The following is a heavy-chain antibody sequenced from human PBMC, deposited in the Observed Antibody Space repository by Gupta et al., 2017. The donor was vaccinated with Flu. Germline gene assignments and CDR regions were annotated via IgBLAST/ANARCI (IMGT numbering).Heavy chain of an antibody. Sequence: EVQLVESGGGLVQPGGSLRLSCAASGFTFSSYWMHWVRQAPGKGLVWVSRINSDGSSTSYADSVKGRFTISRDNAKNTLYLQMNSLRAEDTAVDYCAREFTGAIDFDPWGQGTLGTVSS. J-gene: IGHJ5*02. CDR1: GFTFSSYW. D-gene: IGHD2-2*01. CDR3: AREFTGAIDFDP. CDR2: INSDGSST. V-gene: IGHV3-74*01.